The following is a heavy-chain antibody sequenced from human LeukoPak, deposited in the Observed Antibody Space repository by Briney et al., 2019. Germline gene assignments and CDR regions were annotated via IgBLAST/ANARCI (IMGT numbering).Heavy chain of an antibody. V-gene: IGHV4-4*07. CDR3: ARAVHCSGGSCYFDY. CDR2: IYTSGST. D-gene: IGHD2-15*01. J-gene: IGHJ4*02. CDR1: GGSISSYS. Sequence: PETLSLTCTVSGGSISSYSWSWIRQPAGKGLEWIGRIYTSGSTKYNPSLTSRVTMSVDTSKNQFSLKLRSVTAADTAVYCCARAVHCSGGSCYFDYWGQGTLVTVSS.